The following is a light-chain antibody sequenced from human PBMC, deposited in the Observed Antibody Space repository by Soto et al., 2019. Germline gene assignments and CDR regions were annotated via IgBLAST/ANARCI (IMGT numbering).Light chain of an antibody. CDR1: SAVPNI. V-gene: IGKV1-9*01. Sequence: IRLTQSPSFVSESXGDRVTIDRRACSAVPNIVARYQQKPGIPPKLXXYEESTLHGGGPSRFSGRKSGTQFTRTIDSLQPEDFATYYGQQVKTYPRTFGGGTKVDIK. J-gene: IGKJ4*01. CDR2: EES. CDR3: QQVKTYPRT.